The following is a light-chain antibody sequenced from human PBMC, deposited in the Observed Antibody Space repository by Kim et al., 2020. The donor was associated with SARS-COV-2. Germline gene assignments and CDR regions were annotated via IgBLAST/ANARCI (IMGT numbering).Light chain of an antibody. CDR2: DAS. CDR1: QSISSW. CDR3: QQYNNYPWT. Sequence: SVGDRVTITCRASQSISSWLAWYQQKPGKAPKLLIYDASSLESGVPSRFSGSGSGTEFTLTISSLQPDDFATYYCQQYNNYPWTFGQGTKVEIK. J-gene: IGKJ1*01. V-gene: IGKV1-5*01.